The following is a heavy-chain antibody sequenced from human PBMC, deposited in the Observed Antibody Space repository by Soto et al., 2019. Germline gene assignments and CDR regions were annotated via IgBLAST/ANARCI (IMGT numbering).Heavy chain of an antibody. CDR2: IYYSGST. CDR1: GGSISSYY. CDR3: ARASRNQAYSSSWYWFDP. D-gene: IGHD6-13*01. Sequence: SETLSLTCTVSGGSISSYYWSWIRQPPGKGLEWIGYIYYSGSTNYNPSLKSRVTISVDTSKNQFSLKLSSVTAADTAVYYCARASRNQAYSSSWYWFDPWGQGTLVTVSS. J-gene: IGHJ5*02. V-gene: IGHV4-59*01.